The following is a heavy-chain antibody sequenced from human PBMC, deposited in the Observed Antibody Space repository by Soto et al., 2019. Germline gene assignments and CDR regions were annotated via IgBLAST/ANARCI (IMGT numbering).Heavy chain of an antibody. CDR3: ARGLMLRYTDWLDP. J-gene: IGHJ5*02. Sequence: PSETLSLTCTVSGGSISSGGYYWSWIRQHPGKGLEWIGHIYNSESTNYNPSLKSRVTISVDTSKNQFSLKLSSVTAADTAVYYCARGLMLRYTDWLDPWGQGTLVTVS. CDR1: GGSISSGGYY. V-gene: IGHV4-61*08. CDR2: IYNSEST. D-gene: IGHD3-9*01.